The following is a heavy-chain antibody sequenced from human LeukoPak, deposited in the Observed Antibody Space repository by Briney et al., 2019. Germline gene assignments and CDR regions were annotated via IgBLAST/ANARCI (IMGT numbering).Heavy chain of an antibody. Sequence: PGGSLRLSCVASGFTFSTYGMSWVRQAPGKGLEWVSTISGSSGNTYYADSVKGRFTISRDNSKNTLYLQMNSLRAEDTAVYYCARDYDSSGYQGDAFDIWGQGTMVTVSS. CDR2: ISGSSGNT. CDR3: ARDYDSSGYQGDAFDI. D-gene: IGHD3-22*01. CDR1: GFTFSTYG. J-gene: IGHJ3*02. V-gene: IGHV3-23*01.